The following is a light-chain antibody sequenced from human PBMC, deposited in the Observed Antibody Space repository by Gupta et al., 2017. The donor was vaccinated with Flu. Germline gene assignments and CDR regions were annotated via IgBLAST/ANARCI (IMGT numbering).Light chain of an antibody. CDR3: QSADSSGTLYV. CDR1: ALPKQY. J-gene: IGLJ1*01. V-gene: IGLV3-25*01. CDR2: KDS. Sequence: PPSVSVSPGQTARITCSGDALPKQYAYWYQQKPGQAPVLVIYKDSERPSGIPERFSGSSSGTTVTLTISGVQAEDEADYYCQSADSSGTLYVFGTGTKVTVL.